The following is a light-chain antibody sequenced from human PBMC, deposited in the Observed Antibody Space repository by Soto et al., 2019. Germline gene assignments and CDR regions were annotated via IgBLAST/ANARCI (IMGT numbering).Light chain of an antibody. V-gene: IGKV1-5*03. Sequence: DMQMTQSPSTLSTSVGDRVAITCRASQSISSFFAWYQQKPGKAPKVLIYKASSLESGVPSRLRGSGSGTELTITISSMKNDDFATYYCRQYNSYSRTFGQGTKVDIK. CDR1: QSISSF. CDR3: RQYNSYSRT. J-gene: IGKJ1*01. CDR2: KAS.